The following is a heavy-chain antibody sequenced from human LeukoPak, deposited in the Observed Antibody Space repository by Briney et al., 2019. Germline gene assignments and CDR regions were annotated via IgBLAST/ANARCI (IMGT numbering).Heavy chain of an antibody. CDR1: GYTFTGYY. CDR2: INPNSGST. CDR3: AREGYSPRDGYNFNFDY. Sequence: ASVKVSCKASGYTFTGYYMHWVRQAPGQGLEWMGWINPNSGSTNYAQKFQGRVTMTRDTSISTAYMELSRLRSDDTAVYYCAREGYSPRDGYNFNFDYWGQGTLVTVSS. J-gene: IGHJ4*02. D-gene: IGHD5-24*01. V-gene: IGHV1-2*02.